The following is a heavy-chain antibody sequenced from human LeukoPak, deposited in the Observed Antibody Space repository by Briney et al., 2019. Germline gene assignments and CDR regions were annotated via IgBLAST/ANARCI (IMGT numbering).Heavy chain of an antibody. J-gene: IGHJ4*02. CDR3: TRAVAGHPD. D-gene: IGHD6-19*01. Sequence: PSETLSLTCAVSGVAFSNYYWSWVRQSPRQGLEWIGEINHSGYTNCSPSLKSRVTMSIDTSKNQFSLLLTSVTAADAGVYYCTRAVAGHPDWGQGTLVTVSS. CDR1: GVAFSNYY. V-gene: IGHV4-34*01. CDR2: INHSGYT.